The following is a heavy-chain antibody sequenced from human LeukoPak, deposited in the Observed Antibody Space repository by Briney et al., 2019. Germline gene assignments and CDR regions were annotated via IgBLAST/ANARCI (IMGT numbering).Heavy chain of an antibody. J-gene: IGHJ4*02. D-gene: IGHD3-3*01. V-gene: IGHV4-59*01. CDR2: LYYSGDT. CDR3: ASSHPLGSNNDYYTPFDY. CDR1: GGSISNYY. Sequence: SETLSLTCSVSGGSISNYYWSWIRQPPGKGLEWIGYLYYSGDTNYNPSLKSRVTISVDTSKNQFSLSLSSVTAADTAVYYCASSHPLGSNNDYYTPFDYWGQGTLVTVSS.